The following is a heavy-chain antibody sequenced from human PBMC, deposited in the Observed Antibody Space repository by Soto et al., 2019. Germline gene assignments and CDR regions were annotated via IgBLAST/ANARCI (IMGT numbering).Heavy chain of an antibody. Sequence: GSLRLSRVASGFTFRSYTMHCVSQAPGKGLEWVSAIRGFSPYSFYADSLNGRFTISIDNAKNSLYLQMNSLRAEDTAVYYCARDRGYDAHDYYYNAMDVWGQGTTVTVSS. V-gene: IGHV3-21*01. CDR2: IRGFSPYS. CDR1: GFTFRSYT. D-gene: IGHD2-15*01. CDR3: ARDRGYDAHDYYYNAMDV. J-gene: IGHJ6*02.